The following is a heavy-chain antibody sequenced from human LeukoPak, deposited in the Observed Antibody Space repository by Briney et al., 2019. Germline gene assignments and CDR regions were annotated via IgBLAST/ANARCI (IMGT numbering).Heavy chain of an antibody. D-gene: IGHD6-13*01. Sequence: HSGGSLRLSCAASESTFRSYSMHWVRQAPGKGLEWVAVISFDGGKTYYADSVKGRFTISRDNSKNTLYLQMNRLRAEDTAVYYCARAGPSSSWHQFDCWGQGTLVTVSS. CDR3: ARAGPSSSWHQFDC. J-gene: IGHJ4*02. V-gene: IGHV3-30*03. CDR1: ESTFRSYS. CDR2: ISFDGGKT.